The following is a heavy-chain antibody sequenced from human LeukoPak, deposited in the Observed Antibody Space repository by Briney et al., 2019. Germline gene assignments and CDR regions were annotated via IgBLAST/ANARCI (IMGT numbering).Heavy chain of an antibody. J-gene: IGHJ4*02. D-gene: IGHD2-21*02. Sequence: PGGSLRLSCAASGFTVSSNYMNWVRQAPGKGLEWVSVIYSGGGTYYADSVKGRFTISRDDSKNTLYLQMNSLKTEDTAVYYCIKSSGDWHWGQGTLVTVSS. V-gene: IGHV3-53*01. CDR2: IYSGGGT. CDR1: GFTVSSNY. CDR3: IKSSGDWH.